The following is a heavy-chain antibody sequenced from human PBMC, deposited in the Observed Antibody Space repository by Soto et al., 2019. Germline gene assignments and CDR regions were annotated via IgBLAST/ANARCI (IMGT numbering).Heavy chain of an antibody. J-gene: IGHJ6*02. CDR2: INPFFKGT. V-gene: IGHV1-69*01. D-gene: IGHD3-9*01. Sequence: QVQLVQSGTEVKMPGSSVKVSCKAFGGTFSDHAVSWVRQAPGQVLEWMGVINPFFKGTKYAQKFQGRLTITADDSTSTAYMDLYSLISEDTAVYYCARDVQVNYFDNTYHYYAMDVWGQGTTVIVSS. CDR1: GGTFSDHA. CDR3: ARDVQVNYFDNTYHYYAMDV.